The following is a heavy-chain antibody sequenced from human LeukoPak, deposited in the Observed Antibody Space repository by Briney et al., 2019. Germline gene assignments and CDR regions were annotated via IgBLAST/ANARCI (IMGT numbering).Heavy chain of an antibody. CDR3: TTGQYSSSWYGPEGVYGMDV. CDR2: IKSKTDGGTT. V-gene: IGHV3-15*01. D-gene: IGHD6-13*01. J-gene: IGHJ6*02. Sequence: GGSLRLSCAASGFTFSNAWMSWVRQAPGEGLEWVGRIKSKTDGGTTDYAAPVKGRFTISRDDSKNTLYLQMNSLKTEDTAVYYCTTGQYSSSWYGPEGVYGMDVWGQGTTVTVSS. CDR1: GFTFSNAW.